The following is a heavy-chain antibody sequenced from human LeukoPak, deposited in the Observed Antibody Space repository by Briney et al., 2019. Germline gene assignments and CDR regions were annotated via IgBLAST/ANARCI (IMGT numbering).Heavy chain of an antibody. CDR1: GASVTTDY. J-gene: IGHJ1*01. Sequence: PWETLSLTCDVSGASVTTDYWSWIRQPPGKGLEWIGYIYNSGNTDYNPSLKSRLTISVDTSKNQFSLTLSSATAADTAVYYCAGRGQRYFRDWGQGTLVTVSS. CDR2: IYNSGNT. D-gene: IGHD3-9*01. CDR3: AGRGQRYFRD. V-gene: IGHV4-59*08.